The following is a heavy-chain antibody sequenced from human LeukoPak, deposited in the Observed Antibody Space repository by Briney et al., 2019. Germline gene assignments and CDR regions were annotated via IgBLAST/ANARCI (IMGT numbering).Heavy chain of an antibody. D-gene: IGHD2-21*01. CDR3: ARHVGDPQH. Sequence: SETLSLTSAVYGGSFSGYYWSWLRQPPGKGLEWIGESNHSGSTNYNRSLKSRVTISVDTAKNQFSLKLSSVTAADTAVYYCARHVGDPQHWGQGTLVTVSS. J-gene: IGHJ1*01. CDR2: SNHSGST. V-gene: IGHV4-34*01. CDR1: GGSFSGYY.